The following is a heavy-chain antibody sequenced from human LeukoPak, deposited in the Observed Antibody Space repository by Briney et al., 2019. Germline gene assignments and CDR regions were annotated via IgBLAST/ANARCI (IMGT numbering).Heavy chain of an antibody. J-gene: IGHJ4*02. CDR2: INTDGSST. CDR3: ARAKDVDSGEDY. CDR1: GFTFSSYW. D-gene: IGHD1-26*01. Sequence: PSGGSLRLSCAASGFTFSSYWMHWVRQAPGKGLVWVSCINTDGSSTSYADSVKGRFTISRDNAKNTLYLQMNSLRAEDTAVYYCARAKDVDSGEDYWGQGTLVTVSS. V-gene: IGHV3-74*01.